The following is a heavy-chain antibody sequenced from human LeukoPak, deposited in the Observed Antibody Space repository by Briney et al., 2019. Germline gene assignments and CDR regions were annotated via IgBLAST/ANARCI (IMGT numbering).Heavy chain of an antibody. V-gene: IGHV4-39*01. D-gene: IGHD3-10*01. CDR3: ARHTYYGSGSYHMDV. J-gene: IGHJ6*04. Sequence: GSLRLSCAASGFTFSNYNMNWVRQAPGKGLEWIGSIYYSGSTYYNPSLKSRVTISVDTSKNQFSLKLSSVTAADTAVYYCARHTYYGSGSYHMDVWGKGTTVTISS. CDR1: GFTFSNYN. CDR2: IYYSGST.